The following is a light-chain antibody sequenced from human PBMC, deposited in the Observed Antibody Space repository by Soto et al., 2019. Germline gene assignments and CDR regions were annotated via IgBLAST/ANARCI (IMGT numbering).Light chain of an antibody. Sequence: DIVMTLSPDSLAVSLGERATINCKSSQSVLYSSNNKNYLAWYQQKPGQPPKLLIYWASTRESGVPDRFSGSGSGTDFTLTISSLQAEDVAVYYCQQHYSTRWTFGQGTKVEIK. CDR1: QSVLYSSNNKNY. J-gene: IGKJ1*01. CDR2: WAS. V-gene: IGKV4-1*01. CDR3: QQHYSTRWT.